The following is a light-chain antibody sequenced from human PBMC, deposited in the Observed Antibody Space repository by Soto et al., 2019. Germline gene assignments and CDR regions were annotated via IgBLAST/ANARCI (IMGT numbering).Light chain of an antibody. CDR1: SSDVGFYNY. Sequence: QSVLTQPASVSGSPGQSVSISCTGTSSDVGFYNYVSWYQQHPGKAPKLMIYEVSNRPSAVSSRFSGSKSGNTASLTISGLQAEDEADYYCSSYTSSSADVFGTGTKVTVL. V-gene: IGLV2-14*01. J-gene: IGLJ1*01. CDR3: SSYTSSSADV. CDR2: EVS.